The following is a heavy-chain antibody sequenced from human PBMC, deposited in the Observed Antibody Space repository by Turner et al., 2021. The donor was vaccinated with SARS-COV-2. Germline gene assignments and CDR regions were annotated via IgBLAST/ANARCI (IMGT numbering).Heavy chain of an antibody. Sequence: GSEKEYVDSVKGRFTISRDNAKNSLYLQMNSLRVEDTAVYYCAGSGAWLLDLWGQGTLVTVSS. D-gene: IGHD3-9*01. CDR3: AGSGAWLLDL. V-gene: IGHV3-7*03. J-gene: IGHJ4*02. CDR2: GSEK.